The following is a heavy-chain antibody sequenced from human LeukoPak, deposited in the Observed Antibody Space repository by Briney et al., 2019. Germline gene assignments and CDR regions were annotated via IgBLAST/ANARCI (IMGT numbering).Heavy chain of an antibody. Sequence: GGSLRLSCAASGLTFRSYAMHWVRKAPGKGLEGVAVISYDGSNKYFADSVKGRFTISRDNSKNTLYLQMNSLRAEDTAVYYCARNPVALYYFDYWGQGTLVTVSS. V-gene: IGHV3-30-3*01. J-gene: IGHJ4*02. CDR2: ISYDGSNK. CDR1: GLTFRSYA. CDR3: ARNPVALYYFDY. D-gene: IGHD6-19*01.